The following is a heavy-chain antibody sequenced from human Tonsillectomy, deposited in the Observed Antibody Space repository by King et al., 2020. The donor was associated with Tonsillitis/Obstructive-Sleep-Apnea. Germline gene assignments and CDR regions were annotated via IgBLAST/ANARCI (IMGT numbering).Heavy chain of an antibody. V-gene: IGHV3-11*05. CDR1: GFTFSDFY. J-gene: IGHJ4*02. D-gene: IGHD3-16*01. Sequence: VQLVASGGGLVNPGGYLRLYCVASGFTFSDFYMSWIRQAPGKGLEWVSYISTDSGYTHYADSVKGRFTISRDNAKNSLSLQMNSLRAEDTAVYYCARVPLTFGFTLDYWSQGALVTVSS. CDR3: ARVPLTFGFTLDY. CDR2: ISTDSGYT.